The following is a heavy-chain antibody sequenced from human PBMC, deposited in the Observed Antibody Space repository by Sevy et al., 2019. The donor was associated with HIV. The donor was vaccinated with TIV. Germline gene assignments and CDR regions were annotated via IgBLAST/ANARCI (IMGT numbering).Heavy chain of an antibody. CDR3: ARDLEFYDHGDYGPAFMPDF. D-gene: IGHD4-17*01. CDR1: GFTFSSFG. CDR2: IWFDGSNK. V-gene: IGHV3-33*01. Sequence: GGSLRLSCAASGFTFSSFGMHWVRQAPGKGLEWLAVIWFDGSNKYYADSVRGRFTISRDIAKNTLHLQMNSLRAEDTAVYYCARDLEFYDHGDYGPAFMPDFWGHGTLVTVSS. J-gene: IGHJ4*01.